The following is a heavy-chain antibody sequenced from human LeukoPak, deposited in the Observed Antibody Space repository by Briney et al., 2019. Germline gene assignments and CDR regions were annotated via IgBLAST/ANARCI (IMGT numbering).Heavy chain of an antibody. D-gene: IGHD6-13*01. J-gene: IGHJ4*02. CDR2: ISWNSGSI. V-gene: IGHV3-9*01. CDR1: GFTFDDYA. CDR3: AKDRQQLVRSVFDY. Sequence: GGSLRLSCAASGFTFDDYAMHWVRQAPGKGLEWVSGISWNSGSIGYADSVKGRFTISRDNAKNSLYLQMNSLRAEDTALYYCAKDRQQLVRSVFDYWGQGTLVTVSS.